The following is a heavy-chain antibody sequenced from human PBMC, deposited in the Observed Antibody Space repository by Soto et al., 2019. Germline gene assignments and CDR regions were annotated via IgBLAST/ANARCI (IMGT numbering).Heavy chain of an antibody. CDR3: ARGEGWLRGSTFFDY. CDR2: IYSGGRT. Sequence: EVQLVETGGGLIQPGGSLRLSCAASGFTVSSNYMSWVRQAPGKGLEWVSVIYSGGRTYYADSVKGRFTISRDNSKNTLYLQMNSLSAEDTAVYYCARGEGWLRGSTFFDYWGQGTLVTVSS. CDR1: GFTVSSNY. D-gene: IGHD5-12*01. V-gene: IGHV3-53*02. J-gene: IGHJ4*02.